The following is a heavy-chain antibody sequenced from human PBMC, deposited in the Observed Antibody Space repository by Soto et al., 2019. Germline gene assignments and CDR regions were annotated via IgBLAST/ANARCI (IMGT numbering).Heavy chain of an antibody. CDR1: GFTFSSYA. CDR3: AREQLVFDY. V-gene: IGHV3-30-3*01. D-gene: IGHD1-1*01. J-gene: IGHJ4*02. Sequence: QVQLVESGGGVVQPGRSLRLSCAASGFTFSSYAMHWVRQAPGKGLEWVAVISYDGSNKYYADTVKGRFTISRDNSKNTLYLQMNSLRVEDTAVYYCAREQLVFDYWGQGTLVTVSS. CDR2: ISYDGSNK.